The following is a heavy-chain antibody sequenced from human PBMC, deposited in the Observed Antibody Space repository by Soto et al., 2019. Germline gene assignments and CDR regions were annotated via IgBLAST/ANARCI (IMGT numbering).Heavy chain of an antibody. D-gene: IGHD5-12*01. Sequence: PSETLSLTCTVSGGSISSYYWSWIRQPPGKGLEWIGYIYYSGSTNYNPSLKSRVTISVDTSKNQFSLKLSSVTAADTAVYYCARVLGLRSIPRYYYYGMDVWGQGTTVTVSS. V-gene: IGHV4-59*01. CDR3: ARVLGLRSIPRYYYYGMDV. CDR1: GGSISSYY. CDR2: IYYSGST. J-gene: IGHJ6*02.